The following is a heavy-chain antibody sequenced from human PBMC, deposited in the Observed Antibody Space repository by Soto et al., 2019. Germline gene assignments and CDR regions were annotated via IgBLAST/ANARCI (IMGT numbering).Heavy chain of an antibody. J-gene: IGHJ6*02. V-gene: IGHV1-46*02. CDR2: INPSGGST. CDR1: GYTFNSYY. D-gene: IGHD3-3*01. Sequence: ASVKVSCKASGYTFNSYYMHWVRQAPGQGLEWMGIINPSGGSTSYAQKFQGRVTMTRDTSTSTVYMELSSLRSEDTAVYYCARDLIHYDLWSGYPGYYYYYGMDVWGQGTTFTVSS. CDR3: ARDLIHYDLWSGYPGYYYYYGMDV.